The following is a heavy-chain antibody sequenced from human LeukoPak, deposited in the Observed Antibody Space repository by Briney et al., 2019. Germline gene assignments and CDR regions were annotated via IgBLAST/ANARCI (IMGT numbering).Heavy chain of an antibody. D-gene: IGHD5-12*01. CDR2: ISWNSASI. Sequence: GGSLRPSCAASGFTFHQYAIHWVRQVPGKGLEWVSGISWNSASIGYADSVKGRFTISRDNAKNSVYLQMYSLRAEDTALYYCAKDKAPLYSGYDWDLDFWGQGTLVTVSS. V-gene: IGHV3-9*01. CDR3: AKDKAPLYSGYDWDLDF. CDR1: GFTFHQYA. J-gene: IGHJ4*02.